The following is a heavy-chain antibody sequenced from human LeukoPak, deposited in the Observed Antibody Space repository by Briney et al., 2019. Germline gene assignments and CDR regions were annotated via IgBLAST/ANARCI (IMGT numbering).Heavy chain of an antibody. CDR2: IIPISGTT. V-gene: IGHV1-69*15. CDR1: GGTFTSYA. D-gene: IGHD1-26*01. J-gene: IGHJ5*02. CDR3: ARKLRLGGNWFDP. Sequence: SVKVSCKTSGGTFTSYAITWVRRAPGQGLEWVGKIIPISGTTNYAQKFQGRVTFTADESTSTAYMELSSLRSEDTALYYCARKLRLGGNWFDPWGQGTLVTVSS.